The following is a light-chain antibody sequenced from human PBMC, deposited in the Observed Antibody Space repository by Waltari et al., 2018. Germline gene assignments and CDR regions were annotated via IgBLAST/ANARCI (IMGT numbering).Light chain of an antibody. CDR3: CSYAGSSTYV. CDR1: SRDVGSYNL. Sequence: QSALTQPASVSGSPGQSITISCTGTSRDVGSYNLVSCYQQPPGKAPKLMIYLGSKRPSGVSNRFSGSKSGNTASLTISGLQAEDEADYYCCSYAGSSTYVFGTGTKVTVL. V-gene: IGLV2-23*01. J-gene: IGLJ1*01. CDR2: LGS.